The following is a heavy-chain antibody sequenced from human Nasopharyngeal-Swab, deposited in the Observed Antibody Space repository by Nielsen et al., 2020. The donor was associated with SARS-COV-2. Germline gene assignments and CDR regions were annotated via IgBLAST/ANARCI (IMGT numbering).Heavy chain of an antibody. CDR2: FYYNGRT. CDR3: ARQNVLKHLEWTSTFYSYRIDV. D-gene: IGHD2/OR15-2a*01. J-gene: IGHJ6*03. V-gene: IGHV4-59*08. CDR1: GGSMITNY. Sequence: SETLSLNCTVSGGSMITNYWIWIRQTPGKGLEWIGYFYYNGRTNYTPSLKSRVTVSLDTSRNQFSLKLDSVTAADTATYYCARQNVLKHLEWTSTFYSYRIDVWGKGTTVTVSS.